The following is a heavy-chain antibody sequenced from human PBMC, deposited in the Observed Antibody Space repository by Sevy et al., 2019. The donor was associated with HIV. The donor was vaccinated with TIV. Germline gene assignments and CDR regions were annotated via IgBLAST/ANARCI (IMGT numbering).Heavy chain of an antibody. Sequence: SETLSLTCTVSGGAISSSSYYWACIRQSPGKGLELIGSIYYTGTTHSNPSLKSRVTISKDISKNQFFLRLRSVTAADTAMYFCARPNSMASYTLDVWGQGTTVTVSS. J-gene: IGHJ6*02. D-gene: IGHD3-10*01. V-gene: IGHV4-39*01. CDR1: GGAISSSSYY. CDR2: IYYTGTT. CDR3: ARPNSMASYTLDV.